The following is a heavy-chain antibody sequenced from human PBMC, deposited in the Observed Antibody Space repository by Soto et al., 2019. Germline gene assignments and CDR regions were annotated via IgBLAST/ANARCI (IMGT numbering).Heavy chain of an antibody. CDR2: ISYDGRND. Sequence: SLRLSCAVSGFTFSSHAMHWVRQAPGKGLEWVAVISYDGRNDYYAGSVKGRFTISRDNSKNTLYLQMNSLRPEDTAVYYCARSLAVAGSGPDYWGQGTLVTVSS. D-gene: IGHD6-19*01. J-gene: IGHJ4*02. CDR1: GFTFSSHA. V-gene: IGHV3-30*04. CDR3: ARSLAVAGSGPDY.